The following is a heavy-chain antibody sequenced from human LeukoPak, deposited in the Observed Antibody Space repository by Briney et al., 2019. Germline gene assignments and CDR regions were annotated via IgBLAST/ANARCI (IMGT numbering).Heavy chain of an antibody. CDR1: GFTFDDYG. CDR2: INWNGGST. J-gene: IGHJ6*03. Sequence: GGSLRLSCADSGFTFDDYGMSWVRQAPGKGLEWVSGINWNGGSTGYADSVKGRFTISRDNAKNSLYLQMNSLRAEDTAVYYCARDGSELYGDHVYYYYYYMDVWGKGTTVTVSS. CDR3: ARDGSELYGDHVYYYYYYMDV. D-gene: IGHD4-17*01. V-gene: IGHV3-20*04.